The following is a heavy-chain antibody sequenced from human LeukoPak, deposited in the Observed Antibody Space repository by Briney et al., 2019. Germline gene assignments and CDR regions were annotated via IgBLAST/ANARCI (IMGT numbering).Heavy chain of an antibody. V-gene: IGHV3-43D*03. J-gene: IGHJ4*02. CDR2: ITWNGFST. CDR3: AKDYGYSNDWYLIDY. CDR1: GFTFDDYA. D-gene: IGHD6-19*01. Sequence: GGSLRLSCEASGFTFDDYAMHWVRQTPEKGLEWLGLITWNGFSTYYADSVRGRFTISRDNSKNSLYLQMNSLSTDDTAVYYGAKDYGYSNDWYLIDYWGQGTLVTVSS.